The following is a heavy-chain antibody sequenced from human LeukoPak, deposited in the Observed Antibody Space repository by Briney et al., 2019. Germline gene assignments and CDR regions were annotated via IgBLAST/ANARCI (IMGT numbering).Heavy chain of an antibody. Sequence: PGGSLRLSCAASGFTVSSNYMSWVRQAPGKGLEWVSVIYSGGIYNDGTTNYGDSVKGRFNISRDNSKNTLYLQMNSLRVEDTAVYYCARRELLGYSYGLRTFNIWGQGTTVTISS. V-gene: IGHV3-66*04. J-gene: IGHJ3*02. D-gene: IGHD5-18*01. CDR2: IYSGGIYNDGTT. CDR3: ARRELLGYSYGLRTFNI. CDR1: GFTVSSNY.